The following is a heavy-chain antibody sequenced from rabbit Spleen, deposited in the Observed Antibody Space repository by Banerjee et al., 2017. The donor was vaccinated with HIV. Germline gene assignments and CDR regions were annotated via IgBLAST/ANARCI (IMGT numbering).Heavy chain of an antibody. V-gene: IGHV1S7*01. Sequence: QLEESAGGLVQPGGSLKLSCKASGFTLSSYYMNWVRQAPGKGLEWIGYIDPVFGITYYANWVNGRFSISRENAQNTVSLQLNSLRAADTATYFCARGLDTTGWSGYKFWGPGTLVTVS. D-gene: IGHD7-1*01. CDR1: GFTLSSYY. CDR3: ARGLDTTGWSGYKF. J-gene: IGHJ6*01. CDR2: IDPVFGIT.